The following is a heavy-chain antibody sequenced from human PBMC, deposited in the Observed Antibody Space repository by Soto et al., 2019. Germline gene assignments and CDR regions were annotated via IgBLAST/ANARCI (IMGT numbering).Heavy chain of an antibody. Sequence: KTSETLSLTCTVSGGSIISTFYYWGWLRQPPGRGLEWIANIHYSGETHYSPSLKSRVAISVDTSKSQFSLTLDSVTAADTAVYSCARRPDFRDHGWFDPWGQGILVAVSS. V-gene: IGHV4-39*01. CDR1: GGSIISTFYY. D-gene: IGHD4-17*01. CDR2: IHYSGET. CDR3: ARRPDFRDHGWFDP. J-gene: IGHJ5*02.